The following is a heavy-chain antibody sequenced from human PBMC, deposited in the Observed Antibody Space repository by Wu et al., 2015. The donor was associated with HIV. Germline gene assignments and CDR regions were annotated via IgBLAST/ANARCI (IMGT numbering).Heavy chain of an antibody. J-gene: IGHJ5*02. Sequence: QVQLVQSGAEVKKPGASVKVSCKASGYTFTKYGITWVRQAPGQGLEWMGWISFDNGNTVYAQNLQGRVTMTSDTSTYTVYMDLRSLTSDDTAVYYCARVLHDSNGYYSWFDPVGPREPWSTVSS. CDR3: ARVLHDSNGYYSWFDP. V-gene: IGHV1-18*01. CDR1: GYTFTKYG. D-gene: IGHD3-22*01. CDR2: ISFDNGNT.